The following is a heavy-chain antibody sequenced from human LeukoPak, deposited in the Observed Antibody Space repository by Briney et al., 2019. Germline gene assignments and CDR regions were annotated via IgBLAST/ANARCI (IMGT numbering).Heavy chain of an antibody. CDR3: ARAAWSSSWYGAFDY. Sequence: GGSLRLSCAASGFTFSSYSMNWVRQAPGKGLEWVSSISSSSSYIYYADSVKGRFTISRDNAKNSLYLQMNSLRAEDTAVYYCARAAWSSSWYGAFDYWGQGTLVTVSS. D-gene: IGHD6-13*01. CDR2: ISSSSSYI. J-gene: IGHJ4*02. V-gene: IGHV3-21*01. CDR1: GFTFSSYS.